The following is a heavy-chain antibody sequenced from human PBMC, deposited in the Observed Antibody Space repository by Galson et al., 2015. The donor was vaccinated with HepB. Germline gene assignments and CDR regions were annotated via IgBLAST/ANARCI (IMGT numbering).Heavy chain of an antibody. CDR3: ARSSLGPDSGSYYDFDY. J-gene: IGHJ4*02. V-gene: IGHV1-46*01. Sequence: SVKVSCKASGYTFTSYYMHWVRQAPGQGLEWMGIINPSGGSTSYAQKFQGRVSMTRDTSTSTVYMELSSLRSEDTAVYYCARSSLGPDSGSYYDFDYWGQGTLVTVSS. CDR1: GYTFTSYY. CDR2: INPSGGST. D-gene: IGHD1-26*01.